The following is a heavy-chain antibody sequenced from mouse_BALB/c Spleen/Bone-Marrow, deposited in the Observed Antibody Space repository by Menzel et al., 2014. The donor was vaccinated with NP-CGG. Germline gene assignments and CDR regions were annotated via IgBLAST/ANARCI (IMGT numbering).Heavy chain of an antibody. J-gene: IGHJ4*01. CDR1: GYTFTSYY. D-gene: IGHD2-14*01. Sequence: QVQLEDSGAELVKPGASVKLSCKASGYTFTSYYMYWVKQRPGQGLEWTGEINPSYGGTNFNEKFKSKATLTVDKSSSTAYMQLSSLTSEDSAVYYCTRREYYRYDRAMDYWGQGTSVTVSS. CDR2: INPSYGGT. V-gene: IGHV1S81*02. CDR3: TRREYYRYDRAMDY.